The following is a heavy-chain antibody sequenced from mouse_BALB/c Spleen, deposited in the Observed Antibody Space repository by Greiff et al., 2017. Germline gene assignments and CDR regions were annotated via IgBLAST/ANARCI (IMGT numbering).Heavy chain of an antibody. CDR2: IWAGGST. Sequence: VKLVESGPGLVAPSQTLSITCTVSGFSLTSYGVHWVRQPPGKGLEWLGVIWAGGSTNYNSALMSRLSISKDNSKSQVYLKMHSLQTDDTAMYYCARGYGNRYYFDYWGQGTTLTVSS. CDR3: ARGYGNRYYFDY. CDR1: GFSLTSYG. V-gene: IGHV2-9*02. D-gene: IGHD2-1*01. J-gene: IGHJ2*01.